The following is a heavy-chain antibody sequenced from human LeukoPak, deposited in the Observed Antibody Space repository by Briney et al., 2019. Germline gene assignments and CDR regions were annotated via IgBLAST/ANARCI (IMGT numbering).Heavy chain of an antibody. CDR2: IWYDGSNK. V-gene: IGHV3-33*08. CDR1: GFTFRSYG. D-gene: IGHD2-15*01. CDR3: ATDRATQYFDY. J-gene: IGHJ4*02. Sequence: GGSLRLSCAASGFTFRSYGMHWVRQAPGKGLEWVAFIWYDGSNKYYADSVKGRFTISRDNSRNTLFLQMNSLKAEDTAVYYCATDRATQYFDYWGQGTLVSVSS.